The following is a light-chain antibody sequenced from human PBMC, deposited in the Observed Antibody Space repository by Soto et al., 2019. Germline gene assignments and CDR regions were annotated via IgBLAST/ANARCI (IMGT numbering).Light chain of an antibody. Sequence: QSALTQPASVSGSPGQSIAISCTGTSSDVGSYNSVSWYQQYPGQAPKLMIHDVNNQPSGISDRFSGSKSGNTASLTISGLRAEDMADYYCSSFTSSTSYVFGTGTKVNVL. J-gene: IGLJ1*01. CDR2: DVN. V-gene: IGLV2-14*03. CDR1: SSDVGSYNS. CDR3: SSFTSSTSYV.